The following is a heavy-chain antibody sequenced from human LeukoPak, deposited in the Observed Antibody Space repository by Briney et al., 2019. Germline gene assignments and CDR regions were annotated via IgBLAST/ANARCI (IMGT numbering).Heavy chain of an antibody. CDR1: GGSISSGHY. CDR2: IYYSGTT. V-gene: IGHV4-31*03. Sequence: SETLSLTCTVSGGSISSGHYWSWIRRHPGKGLEWIGYIYYSGTTYYNPSLKSRVTISVDTSKNQFSLKLTSVTAADTAVYYCARDVSGYGDQIDIWGQGTVVTVSS. CDR3: ARDVSGYGDQIDI. J-gene: IGHJ3*02. D-gene: IGHD4-17*01.